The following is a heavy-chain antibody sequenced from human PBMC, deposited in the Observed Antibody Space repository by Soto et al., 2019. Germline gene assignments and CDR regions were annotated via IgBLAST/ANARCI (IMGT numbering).Heavy chain of an antibody. CDR2: ISTYNGDT. V-gene: IGHV1-18*01. Sequence: XSVKVSCKASGYTFTSSGISWVRQAPGQGPEWMGWISTYNGDTNYAQKFQGRLTMTTDTSTSTAYMDLRSLRSDDRAVYYCARTVAGHFDSWGQGTLVTVSS. CDR1: GYTFTSSG. D-gene: IGHD6-19*01. J-gene: IGHJ4*02. CDR3: ARTVAGHFDS.